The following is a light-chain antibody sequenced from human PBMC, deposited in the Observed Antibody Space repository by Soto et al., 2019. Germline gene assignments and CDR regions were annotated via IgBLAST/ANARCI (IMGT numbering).Light chain of an antibody. V-gene: IGKV3-11*01. Sequence: EIVLTQSPATLSLSPGERATLSCRASQSIDSYLAWYQQKPGQAPRLIIYDASKRATGIPARYSGSGSGTDFTITISSLEPEDFAVYYCQQRSYWLTFGGGTKVQIK. CDR1: QSIDSY. CDR3: QQRSYWLT. J-gene: IGKJ4*01. CDR2: DAS.